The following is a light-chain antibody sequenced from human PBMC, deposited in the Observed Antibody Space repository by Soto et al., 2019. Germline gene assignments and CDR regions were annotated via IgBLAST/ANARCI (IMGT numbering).Light chain of an antibody. CDR3: FSYTSSTIEV. CDR1: SSDVGGYNL. Sequence: QSVLTQPASVSGSPGQSITVSCAGTSSDVGGYNLVSWYQQHPGKAPKLIIYEGTERPSGISPRFSGSKSGNTASLTISGLQAEDYAYYYCFSYTSSTIEVFGPAPKVTVX. V-gene: IGLV2-23*01. CDR2: EGT. J-gene: IGLJ1*01.